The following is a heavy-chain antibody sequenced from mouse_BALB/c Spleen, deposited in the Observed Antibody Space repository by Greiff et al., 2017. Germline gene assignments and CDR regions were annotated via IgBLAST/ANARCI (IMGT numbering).Heavy chain of an antibody. D-gene: IGHD1-2*01. CDR1: GYTFTSYW. J-gene: IGHJ3*01. Sequence: QVQLQQPGAELVKPGASVKMSCKASGYTFTSYWMHWVKQRPGQGLEWIGVIDPSDSYTSYNQKFKGKATLTVDTSSSTAYMQLSSLTSEDSAVYYCTLYYGYAWFAYWGQGTLVTVSA. CDR3: TLYYGYAWFAY. V-gene: IGHV1S127*01. CDR2: IDPSDSYT.